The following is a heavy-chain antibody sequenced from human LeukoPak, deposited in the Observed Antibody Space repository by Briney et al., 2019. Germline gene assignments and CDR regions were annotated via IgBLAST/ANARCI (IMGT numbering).Heavy chain of an antibody. CDR1: GYSFTSYW. J-gene: IGHJ5*02. D-gene: IGHD4-17*01. V-gene: IGHV5-51*01. CDR3: AKSGHTGRWFDH. Sequence: GESLKISCKGSGYSFTSYWIGWVRQVPGKGLEWMGIIYPRDSDTTYSPSFQGQVTISADKSINTAYLQWSSLKASDTAIYYCAKSGHTGRWFDHWGQGTLVTVSS. CDR2: IYPRDSDT.